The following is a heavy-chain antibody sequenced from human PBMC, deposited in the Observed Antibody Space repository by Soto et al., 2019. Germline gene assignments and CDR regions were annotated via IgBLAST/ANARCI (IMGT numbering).Heavy chain of an antibody. CDR3: ARLDYYDSSGGYYFDY. CDR1: GFTFSSYW. D-gene: IGHD3-22*01. Sequence: GGSLRLSCAASGFTFSSYWMSWVRQAPGKGLEWVANIKQDGSEKYYVDSVKGRFTISRDNAKNSLYLQMNSLRAEDTAVYYCARLDYYDSSGGYYFDYWGQGTLVTVSS. V-gene: IGHV3-7*05. CDR2: IKQDGSEK. J-gene: IGHJ4*02.